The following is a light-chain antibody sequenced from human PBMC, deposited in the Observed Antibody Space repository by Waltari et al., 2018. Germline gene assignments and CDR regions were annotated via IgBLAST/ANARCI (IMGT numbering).Light chain of an antibody. Sequence: SCRAGQGVNPYLAWYQQKPGQAPRLLIYAASTRAAGIPDRFSGSGSGTDFSLTISRLEAEDVAVYYCQHHVRLPATFGQGTKVEIK. CDR1: QGVNPY. V-gene: IGKV3-20*01. J-gene: IGKJ1*01. CDR2: AAS. CDR3: QHHVRLPAT.